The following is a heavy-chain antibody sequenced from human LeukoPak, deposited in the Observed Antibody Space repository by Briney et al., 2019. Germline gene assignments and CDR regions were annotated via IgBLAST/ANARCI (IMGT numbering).Heavy chain of an antibody. V-gene: IGHV4-30-4*01. CDR1: GGSISGSDVN. CDR3: ARGGSSSWYVPLVDFG. J-gene: IGHJ4*02. D-gene: IGHD6-13*01. CDR2: IYHTGST. Sequence: SQTLSLTCSVSGGSISGSDVNWSWFRQPPGKGLEWIGFIYHTGSTHYNPSLQSRLSISVDTSKNQFSLKLSSVTAADTAVYYCARGGSSSWYVPLVDFGWGQGTLVTVSS.